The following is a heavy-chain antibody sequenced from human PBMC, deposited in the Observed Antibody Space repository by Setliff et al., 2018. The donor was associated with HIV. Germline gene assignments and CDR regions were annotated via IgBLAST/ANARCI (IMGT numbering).Heavy chain of an antibody. D-gene: IGHD3-16*01. CDR1: GGTFSSYP. J-gene: IGHJ6*03. CDR2: IIPIFGTT. Sequence: GASVKVSCKASGGTFSSYPISWVRQAPGQGLEWMGGIIPIFGTTHYAQKFQGRVTVTADESTSTAYMQLSSLRSDDTAVYYCARLGAVSHYYYMEVWGKGTTVTVSS. V-gene: IGHV1-69*13. CDR3: ARLGAVSHYYYMEV.